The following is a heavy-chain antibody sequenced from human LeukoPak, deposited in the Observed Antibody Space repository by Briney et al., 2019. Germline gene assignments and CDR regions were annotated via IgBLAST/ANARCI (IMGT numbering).Heavy chain of an antibody. Sequence: PGGSLRLSCAASGFTFNNYWMHWVRQAPGKGLVWVSCISSDGSSTTYADSVQGRFTISRDNAKNTLFLQLNSLRGEDTAVYFCARGYSGNYRVDYWGQGTLVTVSS. CDR2: ISSDGSST. CDR1: GFTFNNYW. J-gene: IGHJ4*02. D-gene: IGHD1-26*01. V-gene: IGHV3-74*01. CDR3: ARGYSGNYRVDY.